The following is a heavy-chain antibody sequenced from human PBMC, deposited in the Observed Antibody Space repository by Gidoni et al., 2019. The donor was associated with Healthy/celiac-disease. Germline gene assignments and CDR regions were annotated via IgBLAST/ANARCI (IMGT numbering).Heavy chain of an antibody. D-gene: IGHD2-15*01. Sequence: EVQLVESGGGLVKPGGSLRLSCAASGFTFSSYSMNWVRQAPGKGLEWVSSISSSSSYIYYADSVKGRFTISRDNAKNSLYLQMNSLRAEDTAVYYCARDASGHDAFDIWGKGTMVTVSS. V-gene: IGHV3-21*01. J-gene: IGHJ3*02. CDR1: GFTFSSYS. CDR2: ISSSSSYI. CDR3: ARDASGHDAFDI.